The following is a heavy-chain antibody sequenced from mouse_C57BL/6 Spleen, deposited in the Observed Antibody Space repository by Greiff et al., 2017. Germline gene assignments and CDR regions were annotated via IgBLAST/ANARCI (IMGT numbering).Heavy chain of an antibody. V-gene: IGHV1-69*01. CDR3: ARSAFYYYGSTYYFDY. J-gene: IGHJ2*01. CDR1: GYTFTSYW. Sequence: QVQLQQSGAELVMPGASVKLSCKASGYTFTSYWMHWVKQRPGQGLEWIGEIDPSDSYTNYNQKFKGKSTLTVDKSSSTAYMQLSSLTSEDSAVYYCARSAFYYYGSTYYFDYWGQGTTLTVSS. D-gene: IGHD1-1*01. CDR2: IDPSDSYT.